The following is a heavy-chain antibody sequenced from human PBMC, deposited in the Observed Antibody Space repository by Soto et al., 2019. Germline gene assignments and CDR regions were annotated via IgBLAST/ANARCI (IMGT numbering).Heavy chain of an antibody. V-gene: IGHV3-23*01. CDR2: ISGSGRST. D-gene: IGHD7-27*01. J-gene: IGHJ5*02. CDR3: AKDATSWPTGVGS. CDR1: GFNFDNFA. Sequence: GGSLRLSCAASGFNFDNFAMFWVRQAPGKGLEWVSAISGSGRSTSYADSVKGRFTISRDNSKNTLSLQMNSLRGDDTAMYFWAKDATSWPTGVGSWGRGTLVTVSS.